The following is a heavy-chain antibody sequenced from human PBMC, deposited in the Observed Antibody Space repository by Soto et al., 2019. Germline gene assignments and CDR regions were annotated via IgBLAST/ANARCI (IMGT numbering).Heavy chain of an antibody. CDR2: ISSSSSYI. V-gene: IGHV3-21*01. Sequence: RRLSCAASGFTFSSYSMNWVRQAPGKGLEWVSSISSSSSYIYYADSVKGRFTISRDNAKNSLYLQMNSLRAEDTAVYYCTVFGDSSGYGNFQHWGQGTMVTVSS. J-gene: IGHJ1*01. CDR1: GFTFSSYS. CDR3: TVFGDSSGYGNFQH. D-gene: IGHD3-22*01.